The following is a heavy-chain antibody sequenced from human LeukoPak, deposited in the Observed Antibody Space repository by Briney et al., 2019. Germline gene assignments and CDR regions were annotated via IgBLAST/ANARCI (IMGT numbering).Heavy chain of an antibody. CDR1: GFTFNYYG. CDR2: FGHNGGIT. J-gene: IGHJ6*03. Sequence: KPGGSLRLSCAASGFTFNYYGLSWVRQAPGKGLEWVSGFGHNGGITYSDSVKGRFTISRDNSKNTLYLQMNSLRAEDTAVYYCARDPRYYYYYYMDVWGKGTTVTVSS. CDR3: ARDPRYYYYYYMDV. V-gene: IGHV3-23*01.